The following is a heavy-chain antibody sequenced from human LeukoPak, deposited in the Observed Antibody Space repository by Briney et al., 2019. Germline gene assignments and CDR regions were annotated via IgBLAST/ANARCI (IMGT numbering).Heavy chain of an antibody. CDR3: ARAPVTSCRGAYCYPFDY. CDR2: IYYSGST. V-gene: IGHV4-39*01. J-gene: IGHJ4*02. CDR1: GGSISSNSYY. D-gene: IGHD2-21*01. Sequence: SETLSLTCAVSGGSISSNSYYWGWIRQPPGKGLEWIGSIYYSGSTYYNPSLKSRVTISVDTSKNQFSLKLSSVTAADTAVYYCARAPVTSCRGAYCYPFDYWGQGTLVTVSS.